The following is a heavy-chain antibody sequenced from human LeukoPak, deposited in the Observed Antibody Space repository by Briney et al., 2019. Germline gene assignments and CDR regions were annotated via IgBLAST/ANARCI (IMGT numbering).Heavy chain of an antibody. V-gene: IGHV3-33*06. D-gene: IGHD2-2*01. CDR1: GFTFSSYV. CDR2: IWYDGNNK. Sequence: PGGSLRLSCAASGFTFSSYVMHWVRQAPGKGLEWMAIIWYDGNNKYHADSVRGRFTISRDNSKNTLYLQMNSLRAEDTAVYYCAKDTKRYCTSTRCSITDHWGQGTLVTVSS. J-gene: IGHJ4*02. CDR3: AKDTKRYCTSTRCSITDH.